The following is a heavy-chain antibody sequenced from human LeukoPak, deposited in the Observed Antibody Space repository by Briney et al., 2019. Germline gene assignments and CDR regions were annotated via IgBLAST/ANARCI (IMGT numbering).Heavy chain of an antibody. CDR3: ARGQGFDP. CDR2: IDSSGST. Sequence: PSETLSLTCTVSGDSISSYYWSWIRQPPGKGLEWIGYIDSSGSTNYNPSLKSRVTISVDKSKNQFSLKLSSVTAADTAVYYCARGQGFDPWGQGTLVTVSS. V-gene: IGHV4-59*12. J-gene: IGHJ5*02. CDR1: GDSISSYY.